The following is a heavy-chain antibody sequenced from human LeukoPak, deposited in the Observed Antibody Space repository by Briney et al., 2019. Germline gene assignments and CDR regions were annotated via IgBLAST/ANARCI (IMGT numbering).Heavy chain of an antibody. V-gene: IGHV3-9*01. Sequence: PGGSLRLSCAASGFTFDDYAMHWVRQPPGKCLEWVSGISGNSGTIGYADSVEGRFTISRDNAKNSVYLQMNSLRAEDTALYYCAKDIGYSSSWYEYWGQETLVTVSS. CDR1: GFTFDDYA. J-gene: IGHJ4*02. D-gene: IGHD6-13*01. CDR3: AKDIGYSSSWYEY. CDR2: ISGNSGTI.